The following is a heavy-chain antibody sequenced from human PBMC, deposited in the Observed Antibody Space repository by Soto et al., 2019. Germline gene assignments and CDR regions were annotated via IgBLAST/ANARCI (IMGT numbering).Heavy chain of an antibody. CDR1: GFTFINYA. Sequence: EVQLLESGGGLVQPGGSLRLSCAASGFTFINYAMTWVRQAPGKGLEWVSIISGSGAFTYYADSVKGRFTISRDNSKNTLFLYMNSLRAEVTAVYSRAKDLGDSSPVGSDYWGQGTMVTVSS. CDR3: AKDLGDSSPVGSDY. D-gene: IGHD3-22*01. CDR2: ISGSGAFT. V-gene: IGHV3-23*01. J-gene: IGHJ4*02.